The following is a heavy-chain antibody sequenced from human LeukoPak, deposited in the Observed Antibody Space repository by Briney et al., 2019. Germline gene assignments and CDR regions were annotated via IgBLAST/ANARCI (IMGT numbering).Heavy chain of an antibody. CDR2: IFNSGST. D-gene: IGHD3-22*01. CDR1: GASITNHY. V-gene: IGHV4-59*11. J-gene: IGHJ5*02. Sequence: ASETLSLTCSVSGASITNHYWTWIRQPPGKGLEWLGYIFNSGSTKYNPSLKSRVTISLDTSKNQFSLRLTSVTAADKAVYYCATETLYDSSGYYRAWGQGTLVTVSS. CDR3: ATETLYDSSGYYRA.